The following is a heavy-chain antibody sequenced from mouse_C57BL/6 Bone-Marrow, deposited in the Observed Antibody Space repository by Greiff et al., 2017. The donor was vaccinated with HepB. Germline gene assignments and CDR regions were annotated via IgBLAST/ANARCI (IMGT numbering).Heavy chain of an antibody. CDR1: GFTFSSYG. V-gene: IGHV5-6*02. Sequence: EVMLVEPGGDLVKLGGSLKLSCAAFGFTFSSYGMSWVRQTPDKRLEWVATISSGGSYTYYPDSVKGRFTISRDNAKNTLYLQMSSLKSEDTAMYYCARGDYDWFAYWGQGTLVTVSA. CDR2: ISSGGSYT. D-gene: IGHD2-4*01. CDR3: ARGDYDWFAY. J-gene: IGHJ3*01.